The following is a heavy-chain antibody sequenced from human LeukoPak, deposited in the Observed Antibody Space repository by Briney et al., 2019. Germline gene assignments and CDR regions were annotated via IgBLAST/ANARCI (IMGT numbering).Heavy chain of an antibody. CDR1: GGTFSSYA. J-gene: IGHJ6*03. CDR2: IIPIFGTA. D-gene: IGHD1-7*01. Sequence: SVKVSCKASGGTFSSYAISWVRQAPGQGLEWMGGIIPIFGTANYAQKSQGRVTITADESTSTAYMELSSLRSEDTAVYYCATTGTTEIYYYYYMDVWGKGTTVTVSS. CDR3: ATTGTTEIYYYYYMDV. V-gene: IGHV1-69*13.